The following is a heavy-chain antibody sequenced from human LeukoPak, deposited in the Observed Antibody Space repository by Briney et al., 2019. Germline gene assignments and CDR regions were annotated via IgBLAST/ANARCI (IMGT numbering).Heavy chain of an antibody. Sequence: SETLSLTCTVSGGSISSYYWSWIRQPPGKGLEWIGYIYYSGSTNYNPSLKSRVTISVDTSKNQFSLKLSSVTAADTAVYYCARGRIAKIVVVHSFSYGMDVWGQGTTVTVSS. D-gene: IGHD3-22*01. J-gene: IGHJ6*02. CDR2: IYYSGST. V-gene: IGHV4-59*12. CDR3: ARGRIAKIVVVHSFSYGMDV. CDR1: GGSISSYY.